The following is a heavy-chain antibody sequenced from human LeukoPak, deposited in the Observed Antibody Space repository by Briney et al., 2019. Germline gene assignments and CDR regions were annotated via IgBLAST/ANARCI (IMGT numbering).Heavy chain of an antibody. CDR1: GFTFDDYA. J-gene: IGHJ4*02. CDR3: AKVRPSSSWYDGFDY. CDR2: ISWNSGSI. V-gene: IGHV3-9*01. Sequence: GRSLRLSCAASGFTFDDYAMHWVRQAPGKGLECVSGISWNSGSIGYADSVKGRFTISRDNAKNSLYLQMNSLRAEDTALYYCAKVRPSSSWYDGFDYWGQGTLVTVSS. D-gene: IGHD6-13*01.